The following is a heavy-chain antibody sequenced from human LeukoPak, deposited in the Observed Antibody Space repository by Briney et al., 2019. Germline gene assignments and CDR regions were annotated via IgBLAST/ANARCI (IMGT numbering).Heavy chain of an antibody. CDR2: IYYSGST. J-gene: IGHJ4*02. CDR3: ARGRAWYMDY. Sequence: PSGTLSLTCTVSGDSISRYYWSWIRQPPGKGLEWIGYIYYSGSTNYNPSLKSRVTISVDTSKNQFSLKLSSVTAADTAVYYCARGRAWYMDYWGQGTLVTVSS. CDR1: GDSISRYY. V-gene: IGHV4-59*01. D-gene: IGHD6-19*01.